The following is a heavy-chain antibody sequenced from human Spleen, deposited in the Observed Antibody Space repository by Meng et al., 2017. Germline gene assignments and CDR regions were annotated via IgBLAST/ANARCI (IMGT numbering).Heavy chain of an antibody. D-gene: IGHD3-22*01. J-gene: IGHJ4*02. CDR3: ARDPYSSDRTGYYNYFDS. CDR1: GFTFSTYR. CDR2: ISSSSTYI. Sequence: GESLKISCAASGFTFSTYRKHWVHQAPGKGLEWVSSISSSSTYIYYADSVKGRFTISRDNAKNSLYLQMNSLRAEDTAVYYCARDPYSSDRTGYYNYFDSWGQGTLVTVSS. V-gene: IGHV3-21*01.